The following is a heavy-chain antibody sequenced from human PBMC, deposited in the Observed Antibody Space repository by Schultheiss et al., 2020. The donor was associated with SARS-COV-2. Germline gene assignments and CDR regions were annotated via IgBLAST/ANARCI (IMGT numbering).Heavy chain of an antibody. D-gene: IGHD3-10*01. Sequence: SETLSLTCTVSGGSISSGGYYWSWIRQHPGKGLEWIGYIYYSGSTNYNPSLKSRVTISVDKSKNQFSLKLNSVTAADTAVYYCARAISGNRGPFDPWGQGTLVTVSS. V-gene: IGHV4-61*08. CDR1: GGSISSGGYY. CDR3: ARAISGNRGPFDP. CDR2: IYYSGST. J-gene: IGHJ5*02.